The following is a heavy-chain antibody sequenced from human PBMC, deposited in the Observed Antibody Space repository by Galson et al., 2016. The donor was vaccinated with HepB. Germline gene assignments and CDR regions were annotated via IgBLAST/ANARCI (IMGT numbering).Heavy chain of an antibody. J-gene: IGHJ5*02. D-gene: IGHD2-2*01. CDR3: ARVRGSTSRLSPENWFDP. V-gene: IGHV1-69*13. CDR2: IIPIFGTA. CDR1: GGTFSSYA. Sequence: SVKVSCKASGGTFSSYAISWVRQAPGQGLEWMGGIIPIFGTANYAQKFQGRVTITADVSTSTAYTELNSLRSEDTAVYYCARVRGSTSRLSPENWFDPWGQGTLVTVSS.